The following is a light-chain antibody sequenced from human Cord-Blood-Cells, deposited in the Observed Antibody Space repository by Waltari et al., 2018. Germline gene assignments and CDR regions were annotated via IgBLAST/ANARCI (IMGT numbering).Light chain of an antibody. J-gene: IGLJ2*01. Sequence: QSVLTQPPSASGTPGWRVTISCSDSSSNIGSNYVYWYQQLPGTAPKLLIYRNNQRPSGVPDRFSGSKSGTSASLAISGLRSEDEADYYCAAWDDSLSAVVFGGGTKLTVL. CDR3: AAWDDSLSAVV. V-gene: IGLV1-47*01. CDR1: SSNIGSNY. CDR2: RNN.